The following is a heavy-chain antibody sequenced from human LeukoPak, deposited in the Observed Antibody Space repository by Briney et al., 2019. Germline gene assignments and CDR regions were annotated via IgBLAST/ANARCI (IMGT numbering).Heavy chain of an antibody. V-gene: IGHV3-20*04. CDR3: ARDKDSSGYDAFDI. Sequence: PGGSLRLSCAASGFTFDDYGMSWVRQAPGKGLEWISGVNWNGGSTGYADSVKGRFTISRDNAKNSLYLQMNSLRAEDTAVYYCARDKDSSGYDAFDIWGQGTMVTVSS. CDR1: GFTFDDYG. J-gene: IGHJ3*02. D-gene: IGHD3-22*01. CDR2: VNWNGGST.